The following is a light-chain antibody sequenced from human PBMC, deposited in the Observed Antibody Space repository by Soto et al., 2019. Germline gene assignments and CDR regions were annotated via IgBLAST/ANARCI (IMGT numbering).Light chain of an antibody. CDR1: QSISSW. Sequence: DIQMTQFPSTLSASVGDRVTITCRASQSISSWLAWYQQKPGKAPKLLIYKASSLESGVPSRFSGSGSGTEFTLTISSLQPDDFATYYCQQSGTFGQGTKVEIK. CDR2: KAS. V-gene: IGKV1-5*03. J-gene: IGKJ1*01. CDR3: QQSGT.